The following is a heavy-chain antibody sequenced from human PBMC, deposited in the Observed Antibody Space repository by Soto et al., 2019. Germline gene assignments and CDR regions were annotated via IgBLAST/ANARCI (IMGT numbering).Heavy chain of an antibody. CDR1: GYNFGAFD. CDR2: MNPRTGDT. V-gene: IGHV1-8*02. J-gene: IGHJ4*02. D-gene: IGHD3-10*01. CDR3: VRQPGGVATPGDDY. Sequence: GASVKVSCKASGYNFGAFDIHWVRQAAGQGLEWMGWMNPRTGDTAFAQEFQDRVTMTSDTSRNTAYMEVSGLRSEDTAVYFCVRQPGGVATPGDDYWGQGTLVTVSS.